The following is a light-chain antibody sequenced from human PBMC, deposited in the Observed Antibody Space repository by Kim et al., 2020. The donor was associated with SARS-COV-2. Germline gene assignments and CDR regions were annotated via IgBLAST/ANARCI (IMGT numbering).Light chain of an antibody. CDR2: KAS. CDR1: QSISSW. Sequence: SASVGDRVTSTCRARQSISSWLAWYQQKPGKAPKLLIYKASSLESGVPSRFSGSGSGTEFTLTISSLQPDDIATYYCQQYNSYPVSFGQGTKLEI. J-gene: IGKJ2*03. V-gene: IGKV1-5*03. CDR3: QQYNSYPVS.